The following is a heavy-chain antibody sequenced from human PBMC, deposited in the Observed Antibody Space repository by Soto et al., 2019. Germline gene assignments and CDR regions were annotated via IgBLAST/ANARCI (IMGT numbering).Heavy chain of an antibody. CDR3: ARGGGPSGRFSDY. CDR2: IYPSDSDT. D-gene: IGHD2-15*01. Sequence: DSLKISCKGSGYSFASYWIGWVRQMPGKGLEWMGVIYPSDSDTRYTPSFQGQVTISADRSSTTAYLQWSSLKASDTAVYSCARGGGPSGRFSDYWGQGTPVTVSA. V-gene: IGHV5-51*01. CDR1: GYSFASYW. J-gene: IGHJ4*02.